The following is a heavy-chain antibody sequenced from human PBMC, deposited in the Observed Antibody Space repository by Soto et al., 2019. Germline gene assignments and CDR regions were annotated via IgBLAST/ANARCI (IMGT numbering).Heavy chain of an antibody. CDR2: IYYSGST. V-gene: IGHV4-59*01. D-gene: IGHD3-10*01. CDR1: GGSISSYY. J-gene: IGHJ6*02. CDR3: ARVPVLLWGMDV. Sequence: QVQLQESGPGLVKPSETLSLTCTVSGGSISSYYWSWIRQPPGKGLEWIGYIYYSGSTNYNPSLKSRVTMSVDTSKNQFSLKLSSVTAADTAVYYCARVPVLLWGMDVWGQGTTVTVSS.